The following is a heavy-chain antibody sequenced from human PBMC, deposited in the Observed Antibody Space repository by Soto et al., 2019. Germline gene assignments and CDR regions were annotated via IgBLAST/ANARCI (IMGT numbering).Heavy chain of an antibody. Sequence: GSLRLSCAASGFTFSSYEMNWVRQAPGKGLEWVSYISSSGSTIYYADSVKGRFTISRDNAKNSLYLQMNSLRAEDTAVYYCPITLYSSGWYGGPDYWGQGTLVTVSS. CDR2: ISSSGSTI. CDR1: GFTFSSYE. J-gene: IGHJ4*02. D-gene: IGHD6-19*01. CDR3: PITLYSSGWYGGPDY. V-gene: IGHV3-48*03.